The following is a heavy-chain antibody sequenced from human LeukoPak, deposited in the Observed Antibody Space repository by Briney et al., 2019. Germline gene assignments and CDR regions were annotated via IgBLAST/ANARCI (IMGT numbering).Heavy chain of an antibody. V-gene: IGHV3-21*01. CDR1: GFTFSSYS. J-gene: IGHJ4*02. CDR2: ISSSSSYI. Sequence: PGGSLRLSCAASGFTFSSYSMNWVRQAPGKGLEWVSSISSSSSYIYYADSVKGRFTISRDNAKNSLYLQMNSLRAEDTAVYYCARVGVEHRAGDYFDYWGQGTLVTVSS. CDR3: ARVGVEHRAGDYFDY. D-gene: IGHD1-14*01.